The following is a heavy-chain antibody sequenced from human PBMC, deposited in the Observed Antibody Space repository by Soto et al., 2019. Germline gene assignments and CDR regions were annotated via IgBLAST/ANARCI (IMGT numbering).Heavy chain of an antibody. CDR3: ARYYDFWSGYYPYFDY. V-gene: IGHV3-7*03. Sequence: EVQLVESGGGLVQPGGSLRLSCAASGFTFSSYWMSWVRQAPGKGLEWVANIKQDGSEKYYVDSVKGRFTISRDNAKNSLYLQMNSLRAEDTAVYYCARYYDFWSGYYPYFDYWGQGTLVTVSS. J-gene: IGHJ4*02. CDR1: GFTFSSYW. CDR2: IKQDGSEK. D-gene: IGHD3-3*01.